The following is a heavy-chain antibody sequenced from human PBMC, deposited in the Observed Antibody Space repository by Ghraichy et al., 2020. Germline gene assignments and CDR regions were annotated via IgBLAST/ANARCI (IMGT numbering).Heavy chain of an antibody. J-gene: IGHJ6*02. CDR3: ARSTWRDETDYGDYDGFDYYYGMDV. Sequence: SETLSLTCTVSGGSISSSSYYWGWIRQPPGKGLEWIGSIYYSGSTYYNPSLKSRVTISVDTSKNQFSLKLSSVTAADTAVYYCARSTWRDETDYGDYDGFDYYYGMDVWGQXXTVTVSS. D-gene: IGHD4-17*01. CDR1: GGSISSSSYY. V-gene: IGHV4-39*07. CDR2: IYYSGST.